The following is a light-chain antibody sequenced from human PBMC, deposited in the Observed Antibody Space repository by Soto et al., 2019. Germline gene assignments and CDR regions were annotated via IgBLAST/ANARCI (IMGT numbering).Light chain of an antibody. J-gene: IGKJ5*01. Sequence: TQSPGTLSLSPGERAPLSCRASQSVASSHLAWYRQKPGQTPRLLIYDASTRATGIPARFSGSGSGTEFTLTISSLQSEDFAVYYCQQYDNWPPIPFGQGARLEIK. V-gene: IGKV3-15*01. CDR2: DAS. CDR3: QQYDNWPPIP. CDR1: QSVASSH.